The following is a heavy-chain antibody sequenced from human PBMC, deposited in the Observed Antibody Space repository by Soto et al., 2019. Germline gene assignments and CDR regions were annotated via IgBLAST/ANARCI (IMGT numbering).Heavy chain of an antibody. CDR1: GYTFTSYA. Sequence: GASVKVSCKASGYTFTSYAMHWVRQAPGQGLEWMRWISAYNGNTNYAQKLQGRVTMTTDTSASTAYMELRSLRSDDTAVYYCAREKNKWGYDYWGQGNLVTVS. CDR3: AREKNKWGYDY. V-gene: IGHV1-18*01. J-gene: IGHJ4*02. CDR2: ISAYNGNT. D-gene: IGHD7-27*01.